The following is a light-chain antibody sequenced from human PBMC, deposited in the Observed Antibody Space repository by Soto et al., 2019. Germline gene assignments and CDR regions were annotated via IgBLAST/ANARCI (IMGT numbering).Light chain of an antibody. CDR3: QSYDSSNRGV. CDR2: EDK. V-gene: IGLV6-57*02. Sequence: NFMLTQPHSVSESPGKTVTISCTGSSGSIDSNYVQWYQQRPGSAPSTVIYEDKQRPSGVPDRFPGSIDRSSNSASLTISGLKTEDEADYYCQSYDSSNRGVFGGGTKLTVL. CDR1: SGSIDSNY. J-gene: IGLJ3*02.